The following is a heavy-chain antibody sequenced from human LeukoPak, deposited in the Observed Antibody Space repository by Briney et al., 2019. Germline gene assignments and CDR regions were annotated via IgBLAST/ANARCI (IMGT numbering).Heavy chain of an antibody. Sequence: PGGSLRLSCAASGFTFSSYAMSWVRQAPGKGLEWIGSIYDSGSTYYNPSLKSRVTISVDTSKNQFSLKLNSVTAADTAVYYCARHYGPWGQGTLVTVSS. D-gene: IGHD3-10*01. CDR2: IYDSGST. CDR1: GFTFSSYA. J-gene: IGHJ5*02. CDR3: ARHYGP. V-gene: IGHV4-39*01.